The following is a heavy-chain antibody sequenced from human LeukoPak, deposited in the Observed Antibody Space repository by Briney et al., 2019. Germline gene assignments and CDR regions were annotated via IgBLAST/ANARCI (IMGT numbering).Heavy chain of an antibody. J-gene: IGHJ3*02. D-gene: IGHD2-2*01. V-gene: IGHV3-21*01. CDR2: ISSDSNYI. Sequence: GGSLRLSCAASGFTFSSYSMNWVRQAPGKGLEWVSSISSDSNYIFYADSVQGRFTISRDNAENSLFLQMSSLRAEDTAVYYCASRYCTSTNCYAFDTWGQGTMVTVSS. CDR1: GFTFSSYS. CDR3: ASRYCTSTNCYAFDT.